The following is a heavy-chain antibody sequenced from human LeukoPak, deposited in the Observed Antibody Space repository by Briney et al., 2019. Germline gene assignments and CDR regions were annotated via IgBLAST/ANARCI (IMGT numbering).Heavy chain of an antibody. CDR1: GGTFSSYA. Sequence: SVKVSCKASGGTFSSYAISWVRPAPGQGLEWMGRIIPILGIANYAQKFQGRVTITADKSTSTAYMELSSLRSEDTAVYYCARDHVVVPAAIPVVWFDPWGQGTLVTVSS. D-gene: IGHD2-2*02. CDR2: IIPILGIA. J-gene: IGHJ5*02. V-gene: IGHV1-69*04. CDR3: ARDHVVVPAAIPVVWFDP.